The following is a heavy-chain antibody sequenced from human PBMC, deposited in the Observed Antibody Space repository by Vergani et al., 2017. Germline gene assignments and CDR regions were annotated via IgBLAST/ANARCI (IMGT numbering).Heavy chain of an antibody. CDR1: GFTFSSYA. CDR3: AKQRARIPGRSGMDV. D-gene: IGHD1-26*01. V-gene: IGHV3-23*01. J-gene: IGHJ6*02. CDR2: IGGSGGST. Sequence: EVQLLESGGGLVQPGGSLRLSCAASGFTFSSYAMSWVRQAPGKGLEWVSTIGGSGGSTFYADSVKGRFTISRDNSKNTLYLQMNSLRAEDTAVYYCAKQRARIPGRSGMDVWGQGTTVTVSS.